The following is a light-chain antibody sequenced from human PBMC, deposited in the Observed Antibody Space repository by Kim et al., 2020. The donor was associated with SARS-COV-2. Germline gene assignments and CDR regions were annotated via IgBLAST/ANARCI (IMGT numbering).Light chain of an antibody. CDR1: RYNIGFNR. Sequence: QSITVSSYGSRYNIGFNRVNWYQQHPGPAPNLLIYGDSHRPAGVPDRFACSTSGTSASLAISGLQAEDEADYYCEAWDDFLHGPVFGTGTKVTVL. CDR2: GDS. V-gene: IGLV1-44*01. CDR3: EAWDDFLHGPV. J-gene: IGLJ1*01.